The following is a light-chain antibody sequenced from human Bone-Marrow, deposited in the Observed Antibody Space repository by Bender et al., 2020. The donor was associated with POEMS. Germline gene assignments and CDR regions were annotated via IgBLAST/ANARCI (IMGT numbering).Light chain of an antibody. CDR2: EGS. J-gene: IGLJ3*02. V-gene: IGLV2-23*01. CDR1: SSDVGSYNL. CDR3: CSYGGSSTSWL. Sequence: QSALTQPASVSGSPGQSITISCTGTSSDVGSYNLVSWYQQHPGKAPKVMIYEGSKRPSGVSNRFSGSKSGNTASLTISWFQAEDEADYYCCSYGGSSTSWLFGGGTKLTVV.